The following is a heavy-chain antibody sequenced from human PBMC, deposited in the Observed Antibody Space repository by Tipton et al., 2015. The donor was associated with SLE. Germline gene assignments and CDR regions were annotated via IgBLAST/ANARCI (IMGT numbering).Heavy chain of an antibody. J-gene: IGHJ3*02. CDR2: ISSSGSTI. Sequence: GSLRLSCAASGFTFSSYEMNWVRQAPGKGLEWVSYISSSGSTIYYADSVKGRFTISRDNAKNSLYLQMNSLRAEDTAVYYCAKALFLLGPLYAFDIWGQGTMVTVSS. CDR1: GFTFSSYE. D-gene: IGHD3-10*01. V-gene: IGHV3-48*03. CDR3: AKALFLLGPLYAFDI.